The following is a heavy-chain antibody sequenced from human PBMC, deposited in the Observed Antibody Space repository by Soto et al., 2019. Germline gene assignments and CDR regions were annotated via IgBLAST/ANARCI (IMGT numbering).Heavy chain of an antibody. CDR1: GFTFSSYA. CDR2: ISGSGGST. V-gene: IGHV3-23*01. Sequence: EVQLLESGGGLVQPGGSLRLSCAASGFTFSSYAMSWVRQAPGKGLEWVSAISGSGGSTYYADSVKGRFTISRDNSKNTLYLQWNSLRAEDTAVYYCAKGGTVAGSRTWFDPWGQGTLVTVSS. D-gene: IGHD6-19*01. J-gene: IGHJ5*02. CDR3: AKGGTVAGSRTWFDP.